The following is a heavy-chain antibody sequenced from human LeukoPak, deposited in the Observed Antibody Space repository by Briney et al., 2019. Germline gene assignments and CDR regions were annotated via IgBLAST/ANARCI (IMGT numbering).Heavy chain of an antibody. D-gene: IGHD3-9*01. CDR3: AREGGHPSYDNSELDAFDI. CDR2: IYYTGST. CDR1: GGAVNSGGYF. V-gene: IGHV4-31*03. Sequence: SETLSVTCTVSGGAVNSGGYFWNWIRHHPEKGLEWIGNIYYTGSTHYNPSLRSRVSVSLDASKNQFSLKLSSVTAADTAVYHCAREGGHPSYDNSELDAFDIWGPGTMVTVSS. J-gene: IGHJ3*02.